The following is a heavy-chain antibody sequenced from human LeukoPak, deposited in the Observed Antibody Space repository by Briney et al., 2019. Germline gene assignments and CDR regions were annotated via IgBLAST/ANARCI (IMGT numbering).Heavy chain of an antibody. CDR3: ARATYYDFWSGYEVRYYFDY. D-gene: IGHD3-3*01. V-gene: IGHV1-18*01. CDR1: GYSFTAYG. Sequence: ASVKVSCKASGYSFTAYGITWMRQAPGQGLEWMGWISAYNGNTHYAERLQDRVTMTTDTSTSTAYMELRSLRSDDTAVYYCARATYYDFWSGYEVRYYFDYWGQGTLVTVSS. J-gene: IGHJ4*02. CDR2: ISAYNGNT.